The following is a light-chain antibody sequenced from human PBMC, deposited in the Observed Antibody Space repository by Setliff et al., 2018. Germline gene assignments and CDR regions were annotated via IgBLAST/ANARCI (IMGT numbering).Light chain of an antibody. V-gene: IGLV2-8*01. CDR2: EVT. Sequence: QSALTPPPSASGSPGQSVTISCTGTSSDVGEYDYVSWYQQHPGKAPKLMLYEVTKRPSGVPDRFSGSKSGNTASLTVSGLQAEDEADYYCSAYAGSNNWGVFGTGTKVTVL. CDR3: SAYAGSNNWGV. CDR1: SSDVGEYDY. J-gene: IGLJ1*01.